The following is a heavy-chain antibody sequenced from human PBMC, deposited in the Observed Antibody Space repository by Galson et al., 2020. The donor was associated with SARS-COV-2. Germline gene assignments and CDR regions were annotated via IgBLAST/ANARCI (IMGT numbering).Heavy chain of an antibody. CDR1: GFTFSSYA. CDR3: AAELLNWFDP. CDR2: ISYDGSNK. Sequence: GESLKISCAASGFTFSSYAMHWVRQAPGKGLEWVAVISYDGSNKYYADSVKGRFTISRDNSKNTLYLQMNSLRAEDTAVYYCAAELLNWFDPWGQGTLVTVSS. D-gene: IGHD3-10*01. J-gene: IGHJ5*02. V-gene: IGHV3-30*04.